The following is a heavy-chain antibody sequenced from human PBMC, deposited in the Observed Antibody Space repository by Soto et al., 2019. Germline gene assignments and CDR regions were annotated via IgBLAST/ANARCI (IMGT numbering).Heavy chain of an antibody. D-gene: IGHD3-22*01. CDR3: ARGLPYDSSGYFFDY. CDR1: GFTFSSYG. CDR2: VSYHGTNK. V-gene: IGHV3-30*03. J-gene: IGHJ4*02. Sequence: QVQLVESGGGVVQPGRSLRLSCAASGFTFSSYGMHWVRQAPGKGLEWVALVSYHGTNKYYGDSVNGRFTIYRDNSKNTLYLQMNSLRAEDTAVYYCARGLPYDSSGYFFDYWGQGTLITVSS.